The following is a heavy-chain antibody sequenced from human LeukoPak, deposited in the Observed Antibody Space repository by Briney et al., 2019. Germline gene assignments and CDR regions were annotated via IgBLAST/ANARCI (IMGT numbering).Heavy chain of an antibody. V-gene: IGHV4-30-4*08. Sequence: PSETLSLTCTVSGGSISSGDYYWSWIPQPPGKGLEGIGYIYYSGSTYYNPSLKSPVTISVDPSKNQFSLKLSSVTDEDTDVYECAKDALVASRGGGYVIWGQGTLVSVSS. J-gene: IGHJ4*02. D-gene: IGHD5-12*01. CDR2: IYYSGST. CDR3: AKDALVASRGGGYVI. CDR1: GGSISSGDYY.